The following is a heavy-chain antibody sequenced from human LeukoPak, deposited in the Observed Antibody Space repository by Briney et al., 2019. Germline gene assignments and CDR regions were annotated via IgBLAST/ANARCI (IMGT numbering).Heavy chain of an antibody. CDR3: ARGSYSLGGFDY. D-gene: IGHD6-13*01. J-gene: IGHJ4*02. CDR2: ISSDGSDT. CDR1: GFTFSSYW. Sequence: PGGSPRLSCAASGFTFSSYWMHWVRQAPGKGLVWVSRISSDGSDTNYADSVKGRFTISRDNAKNTLYLPMNSLRAEDTAVYYCARGSYSLGGFDYWGQGTLVTVSS. V-gene: IGHV3-74*01.